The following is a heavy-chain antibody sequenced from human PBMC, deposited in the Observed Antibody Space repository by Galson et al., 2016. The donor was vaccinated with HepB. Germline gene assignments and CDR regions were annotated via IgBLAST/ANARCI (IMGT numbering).Heavy chain of an antibody. CDR1: GFAFSNFH. V-gene: IGHV3-23*01. J-gene: IGHJ3*02. CDR2: ISGSGGSK. CDR3: AKPRRYNHDALHI. Sequence: SLRLSCAASGFAFSNFHMGWVRQAPGKGLEWVSGISGSGGSKYYADSVKARFTISRDNSENTLYLQMSSLRAEDTAVYSCAKPRRYNHDALHIWGQGTMVTVSS. D-gene: IGHD5-18*01.